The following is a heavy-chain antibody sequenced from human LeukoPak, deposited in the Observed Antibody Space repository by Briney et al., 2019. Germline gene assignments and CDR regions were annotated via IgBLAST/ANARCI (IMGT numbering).Heavy chain of an antibody. J-gene: IGHJ6*02. Sequence: PSETLSLTCTVSGGSISSYYWSWIRQPPGKGLEWIGYIYYSGSTNYNPSLKSRVTISVAPSKNQFSLNLNSVTAADTAVYYCARGVTSALSYYYGMDVWGQGTTVTVSS. CDR1: GGSISSYY. D-gene: IGHD2/OR15-2a*01. CDR3: ARGVTSALSYYYGMDV. V-gene: IGHV4-59*12. CDR2: IYYSGST.